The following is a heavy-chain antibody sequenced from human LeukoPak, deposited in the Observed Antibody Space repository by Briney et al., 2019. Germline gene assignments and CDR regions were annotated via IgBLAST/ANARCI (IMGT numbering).Heavy chain of an antibody. D-gene: IGHD3-3*01. CDR1: RFTLSTYW. CDR3: ARGVPYDSWSGPHYSDY. CDR2: IKQDGSQE. Sequence: PGGSLRLSCAASRFTLSTYWMSWVRQAPGKGLEWVAHIKQDGSQEHYVDSVKGRFTISRDSAKNSLYLQMNSLRAEDTAVYYCARGVPYDSWSGPHYSDYWGQGTLVTVSS. V-gene: IGHV3-7*01. J-gene: IGHJ4*02.